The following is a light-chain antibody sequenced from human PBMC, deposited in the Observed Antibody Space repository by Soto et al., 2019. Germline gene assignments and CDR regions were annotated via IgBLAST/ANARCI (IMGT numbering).Light chain of an antibody. J-gene: IGKJ5*01. CDR1: QSTLLGDGKTD. Sequence: VGSQPQQSLPVTPVRPASISCRSTQSTLLGDGKTDVYWCLQTPGQPPQLLIYEVSNRFSGVPARCGGSGSGTDFTLKIGRVEAEDVRLYYCMVRIQHAVKFGQRTRPGI. CDR2: EVS. V-gene: IGKV2D-29*01. CDR3: MVRIQHAVK.